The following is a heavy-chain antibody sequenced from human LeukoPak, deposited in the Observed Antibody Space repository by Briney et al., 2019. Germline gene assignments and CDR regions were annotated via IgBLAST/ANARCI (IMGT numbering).Heavy chain of an antibody. Sequence: PGGSLRLSCVASGFTFSNYAMNCVRQAPGKGLEWVSTISGSGGNTYYEDSVKGRFTISRDNSKNTLYLQMNSLRAEDTAVYFCAKMWSSDYLDYWGQGTLVTVSS. D-gene: IGHD3-22*01. CDR3: AKMWSSDYLDY. V-gene: IGHV3-23*01. CDR2: ISGSGGNT. J-gene: IGHJ4*02. CDR1: GFTFSNYA.